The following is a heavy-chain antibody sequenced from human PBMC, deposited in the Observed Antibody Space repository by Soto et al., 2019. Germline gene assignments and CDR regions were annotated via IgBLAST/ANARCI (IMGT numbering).Heavy chain of an antibody. CDR1: PISFSNYW. D-gene: IGHD2-2*01. J-gene: IGHJ3*01. CDR2: INSDASST. V-gene: IGHV3-74*01. CDR3: SRKQYLPDNVFHV. Sequence: GYLRLSCSACPISFSNYWMQWGRQAPGKALGWVPRINSDASSTSHADSVKGRFTFSRENDKNKIYLQMSSLRDEEPAVYYCSRKQYLPDNVFHVWCRATFVT.